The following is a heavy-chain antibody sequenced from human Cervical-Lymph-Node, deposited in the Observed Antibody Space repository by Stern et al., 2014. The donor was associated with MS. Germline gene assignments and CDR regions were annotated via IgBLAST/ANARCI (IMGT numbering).Heavy chain of an antibody. V-gene: IGHV1-18*01. CDR2: ISAYNGNT. D-gene: IGHD2-2*01. CDR1: GYTFTSYG. J-gene: IGHJ5*02. CDR3: ARVGMYQLLSWFDP. Sequence: DQLVESGAEVKKPGASVKVSCKASGYTFTSYGINWVRQAPGQGLEWMGRISAYNGNTNYAQKLQGRVTMTTDTSTSTAYMELRSLRSDDTAVYYCARVGMYQLLSWFDPWGQGTLVTVSS.